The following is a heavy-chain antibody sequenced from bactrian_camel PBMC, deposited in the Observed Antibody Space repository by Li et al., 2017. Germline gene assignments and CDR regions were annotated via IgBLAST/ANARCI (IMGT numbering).Heavy chain of an antibody. CDR2: IDDTGST. J-gene: IGHJ4*01. D-gene: IGHD2*01. Sequence: HVQLVESGGGSVQAGGSLRLSCTVSGSMHSSYCMGWFRQAPGKEREGVAAIDDTGSTNYADSVKGRFTISQDNAKNTIYLQMDNVKADDTAMYYCAAETDFSQHFAAGGRCSVRPGEYNYWGQGTQVTVS. V-gene: IGHV3S53*01. CDR3: AAETDFSQHFAAGGRCSVRPGEYNY. CDR1: GSMHSSYC.